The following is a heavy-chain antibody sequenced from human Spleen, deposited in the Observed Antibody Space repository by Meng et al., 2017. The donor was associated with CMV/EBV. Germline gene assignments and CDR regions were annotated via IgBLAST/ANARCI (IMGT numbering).Heavy chain of an antibody. D-gene: IGHD5-24*01. CDR3: ASRDGCSDLAY. CDR2: ISTSGNTI. CDR1: GFTFSSYE. J-gene: IGHJ4*02. V-gene: IGHV3-48*03. Sequence: GGSLRLSCAASGFTFSSYEMNWVRQAPGKGLEWISYISTSGNTIYYADSVKGRFTISRDNAKNSLYLQMNSLRAEDAALYYCASRDGCSDLAYWGQGTLVTVSS.